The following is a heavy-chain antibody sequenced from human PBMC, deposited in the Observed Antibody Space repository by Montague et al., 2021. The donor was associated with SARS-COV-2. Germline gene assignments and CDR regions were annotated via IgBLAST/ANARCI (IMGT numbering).Heavy chain of an antibody. Sequence: SETLSLTCTVSGGSISNGGYYWGWIHQPPGEGLEWIGSISYSGTTYYKPSLNSRVTISVDTSKNQFSLKLSSVTAADTAVYFCARGFRTVEVPTISFDYWGQGTLVTVSS. CDR3: ARGFRTVEVPTISFDY. J-gene: IGHJ4*02. D-gene: IGHD5-24*01. CDR1: GGSISNGGYY. CDR2: ISYSGTT. V-gene: IGHV4-39*01.